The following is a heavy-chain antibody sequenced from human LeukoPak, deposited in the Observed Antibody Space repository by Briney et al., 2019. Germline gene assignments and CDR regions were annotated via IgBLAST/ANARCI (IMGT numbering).Heavy chain of an antibody. D-gene: IGHD2-2*01. Sequence: ASVKVSCKASGGTFSSYAISWVRQAPGQGLEWMGGIIPIFGTANYAQKFQGRVTITTDESTSTAYMELSSLRSEDTAVYYCASLYCSSTSCYRFLFDYWGQGTLVTVSS. J-gene: IGHJ4*02. CDR3: ASLYCSSTSCYRFLFDY. CDR2: IIPIFGTA. CDR1: GGTFSSYA. V-gene: IGHV1-69*05.